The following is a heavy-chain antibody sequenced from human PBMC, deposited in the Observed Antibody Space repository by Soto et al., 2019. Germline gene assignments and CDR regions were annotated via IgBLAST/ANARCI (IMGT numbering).Heavy chain of an antibody. V-gene: IGHV5-10-1*01. CDR3: ARHGEGNVGDCVPYYYDGMDV. CDR1: GYSFTSYW. J-gene: IGHJ6*02. CDR2: IDPSDSYT. D-gene: IGHD2-21*02. Sequence: PGESLKISCKGSGYSFTSYWISWVRQMPGKGLEWMGRIDPSDSYTNYSPSFQGHATISADKSISTAHLQWSGLKASATAMYYCARHGEGNVGDCVPYYYDGMDVWGQGTMVTVSS.